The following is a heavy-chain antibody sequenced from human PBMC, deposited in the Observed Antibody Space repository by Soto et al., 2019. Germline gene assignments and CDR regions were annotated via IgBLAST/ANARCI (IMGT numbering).Heavy chain of an antibody. J-gene: IGHJ3*02. D-gene: IGHD6-19*01. CDR2: IYWNDDK. CDR3: AHVAVGTVGNEAFDI. V-gene: IGHV2-5*01. Sequence: QITLEESGPTLVKPTQTLTLTCSFSGVSLSNFGVGVGWIRQPPGKALEWLAVIYWNDDKRYNLSLKSRLTITKDPSKNQVVLTMTNMDPVDTATYYCAHVAVGTVGNEAFDIWGQGTVLTVSS. CDR1: GVSLSNFGVG.